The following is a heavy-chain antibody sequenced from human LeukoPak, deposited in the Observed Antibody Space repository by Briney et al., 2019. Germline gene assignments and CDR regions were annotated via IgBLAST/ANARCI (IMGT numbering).Heavy chain of an antibody. CDR2: ISPSGGIT. Sequence: PGGSLRLSCAASGFTFSSHGMNWVRQAPGKGLEWVSGISPSGGITYYTDSVKGRFTISRDNSKNTQSLQMNSLRAEDTAVYYCAKDRCSNGVGCYYYYMDVWGKGTTVTISS. J-gene: IGHJ6*03. CDR3: AKDRCSNGVGCYYYYMDV. D-gene: IGHD2-8*01. CDR1: GFTFSSHG. V-gene: IGHV3-23*01.